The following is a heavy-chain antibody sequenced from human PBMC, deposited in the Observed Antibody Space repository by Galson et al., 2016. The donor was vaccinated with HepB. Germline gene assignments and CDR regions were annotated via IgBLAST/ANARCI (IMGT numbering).Heavy chain of an antibody. D-gene: IGHD6-19*01. J-gene: IGHJ4*02. CDR3: VGFETGYNSGWYYFDY. Sequence: SLRLSCAASGFTFSNYPMHWVRQAPGKGLEYVSAISSNGGYTNYADSVKGRFTISRDNSKKTLYLQMSSLRAEDTAMYYCVGFETGYNSGWYYFDYWGQGTLVIVSS. CDR1: GFTFSNYP. CDR2: ISSNGGYT. V-gene: IGHV3-64D*06.